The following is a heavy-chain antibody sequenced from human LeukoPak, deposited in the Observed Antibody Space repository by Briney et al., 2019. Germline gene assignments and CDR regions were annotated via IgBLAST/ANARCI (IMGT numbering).Heavy chain of an antibody. Sequence: GASVKVSCKASGYTFTAYYMHWVRQAPGQGLEWMGWINPDSGGTNYAQKLQGRVTMTTDTSTSTAYMELRSLRSDDTAVYYCARDQGGSYDFWSGNPHDAFDIWGQGTMVTVSS. J-gene: IGHJ3*02. CDR3: ARDQGGSYDFWSGNPHDAFDI. V-gene: IGHV1-2*02. D-gene: IGHD3-3*01. CDR1: GYTFTAYY. CDR2: INPDSGGT.